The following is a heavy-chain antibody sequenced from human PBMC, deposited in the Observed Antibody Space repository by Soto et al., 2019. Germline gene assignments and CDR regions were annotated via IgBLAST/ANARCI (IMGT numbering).Heavy chain of an antibody. CDR3: AREGSQRFGYYFHC. CDR2: INPNSGGT. V-gene: IGHV1-2*02. J-gene: IGHJ4*02. CDR1: GYTFTGYY. Sequence: GASVKVSCKASGYTFTGYYMHWVRQAPGQGLEWMGWINPNSGGTNYAQKFQGRVTMTRDTSISTAYMELSRLRSDDTAVYYCAREGSQRFGYYFHCWGQGNLVTVSS. D-gene: IGHD3-16*01.